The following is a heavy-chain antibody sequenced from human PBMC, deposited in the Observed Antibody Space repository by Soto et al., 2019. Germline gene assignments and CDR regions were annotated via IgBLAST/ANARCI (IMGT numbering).Heavy chain of an antibody. V-gene: IGHV5-10-1*01. Sequence: PGESLKISCKGSGYNFPNYWISWVRQMPGKGLEWMGRIDPSDSYTKHSPSFEGHVTFSADKSINTAYLQWSSLKASDTAIYYCVVASVVPAVGLDYYRYGMDVWGQGTTVTVSS. CDR2: IDPSDSYT. D-gene: IGHD2-2*01. CDR3: VVASVVPAVGLDYYRYGMDV. J-gene: IGHJ6*02. CDR1: GYNFPNYW.